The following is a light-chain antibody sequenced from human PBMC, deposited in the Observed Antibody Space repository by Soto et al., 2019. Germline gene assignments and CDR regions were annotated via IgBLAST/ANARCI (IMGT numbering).Light chain of an antibody. V-gene: IGKV2-28*01. Sequence: DIVMTQSPLSLPVTPGEPASISCRSSQSLLYSNGYNYLDWYLQKPGQSPQLLIYLGSNRASGVPDRFSGSGSGTDFTLKISRVEAEDIGVYYCMQALQTPTFGQGTRWIS. CDR2: LGS. CDR3: MQALQTPT. J-gene: IGKJ1*01. CDR1: QSLLYSNGYNY.